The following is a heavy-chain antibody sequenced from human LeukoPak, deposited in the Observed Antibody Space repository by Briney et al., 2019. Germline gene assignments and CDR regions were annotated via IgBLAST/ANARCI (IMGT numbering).Heavy chain of an antibody. J-gene: IGHJ3*02. Sequence: GGSLRLPCAASGFPFSDYAMRWVRHAPGKALEWVAAISASGSSTYYAESVKGRFTISRDSSKNTLYLQMNSLRAEDTAIYYCAKGVSGYYADDAFDIWGQGTMVTVSS. V-gene: IGHV3-23*01. CDR3: AKGVSGYYADDAFDI. CDR1: GFPFSDYA. CDR2: ISASGSST. D-gene: IGHD3-22*01.